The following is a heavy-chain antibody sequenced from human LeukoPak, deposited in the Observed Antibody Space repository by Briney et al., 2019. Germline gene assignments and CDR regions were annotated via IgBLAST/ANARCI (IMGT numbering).Heavy chain of an antibody. V-gene: IGHV3-30*18. Sequence: GGSLRLSCAASGFTFSTLGIPWVRQAPGKGLEWVAAISPDGNNEYYIDSVKGRFTVSRDNSKNMIYLQMNSLRGEDSAVYYCAKVNNYDDYWGQGTLVTVSS. D-gene: IGHD1/OR15-1a*01. CDR1: GFTFSTLG. CDR3: AKVNNYDDY. CDR2: ISPDGNNE. J-gene: IGHJ4*02.